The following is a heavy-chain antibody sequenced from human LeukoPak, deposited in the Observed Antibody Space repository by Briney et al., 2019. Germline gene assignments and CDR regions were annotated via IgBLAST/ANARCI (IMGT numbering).Heavy chain of an antibody. Sequence: SQTLSLTCSASGGSMRSFYWSWIRQPAGKGLEWIGRIYPSGNTNYNPSLKSRVTMSTDTSKTQFSLKLSSVTAADTAVYCCARDDFWSGYDYWGQRTPVTVSS. CDR1: GGSMRSFY. D-gene: IGHD3-3*01. V-gene: IGHV4-4*07. J-gene: IGHJ4*02. CDR2: IYPSGNT. CDR3: ARDDFWSGYDY.